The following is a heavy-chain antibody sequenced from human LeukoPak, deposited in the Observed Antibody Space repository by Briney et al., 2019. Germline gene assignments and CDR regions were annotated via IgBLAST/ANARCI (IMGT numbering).Heavy chain of an antibody. CDR1: GFTFSSYW. J-gene: IGHJ4*02. Sequence: PGGSLRLSCAASGFTFSSYWMSWVRRAPGKGLEWVANIKQDGSEKYYVDSVKGRFTISRDNAKNSLYLQMNSLRAEDTAVYYCAKDLGDHSSGWYFPVCDYWGQGTLVTVSS. CDR2: IKQDGSEK. D-gene: IGHD6-19*01. CDR3: AKDLGDHSSGWYFPVCDY. V-gene: IGHV3-7*01.